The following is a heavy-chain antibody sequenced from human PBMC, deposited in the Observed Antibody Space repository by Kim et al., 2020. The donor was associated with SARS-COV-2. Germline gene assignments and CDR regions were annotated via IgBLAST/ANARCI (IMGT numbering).Heavy chain of an antibody. J-gene: IGHJ4*02. V-gene: IGHV3-30*04. CDR3: AKEERPPSLFDY. CDR2: ISSEGSRN. Sequence: GGSLRLSCVASGFTFSSYAMHWVRQAPGRGLEWVATISSEGSRNFYVDSVKGRFTISRDNSKNTLYLQMNSLRAEDTALYYCAKEERPPSLFDYWGQGTL. CDR1: GFTFSSYA. D-gene: IGHD6-25*01.